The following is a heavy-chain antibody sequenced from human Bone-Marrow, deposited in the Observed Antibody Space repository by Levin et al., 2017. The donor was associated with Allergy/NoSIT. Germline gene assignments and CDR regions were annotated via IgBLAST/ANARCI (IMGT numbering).Heavy chain of an antibody. CDR1: GGSISSISHY. CDR3: ARQLGSCTATSCNYNFDY. J-gene: IGHJ4*02. CDR2: IFYSGST. V-gene: IGHV4-39*01. Sequence: SQTLSLTCTVSGGSISSISHYWGWIRQPPGKGLEWIGTIFYSGSTFYNRSLKSRVTISVDASKNRFSLNLRSVTAADTAVYYCARQLGSCTATSCNYNFDYWGQGTLVTVSS. D-gene: IGHD2-2*01.